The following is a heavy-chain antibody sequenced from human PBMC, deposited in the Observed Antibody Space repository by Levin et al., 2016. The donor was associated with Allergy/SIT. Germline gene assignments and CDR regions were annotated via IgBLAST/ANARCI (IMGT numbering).Heavy chain of an antibody. CDR2: ISSNGGST. V-gene: IGHV3-64D*06. D-gene: IGHD6-13*01. CDR3: GSSYSSSWSPPDY. Sequence: GESLKISCSASGFTFSSYAMHWVRQAPGKGLEYVSAISSNGGSTYYADSVKGRFTISRDNSKNTLYLQMSSLRAEDTAVYYCGSSYSSSWSPPDYWGQGNPGHRLL. CDR1: GFTFSSYA. J-gene: IGHJ4*02.